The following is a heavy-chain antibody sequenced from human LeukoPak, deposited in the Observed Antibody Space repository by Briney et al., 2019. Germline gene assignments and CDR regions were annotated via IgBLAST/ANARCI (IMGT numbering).Heavy chain of an antibody. CDR1: GGSISSGDYY. CDR3: ARVAYDPMVRGVIGLFDY. V-gene: IGHV4-30-4*01. Sequence: PSETLSLTCTVSGGSISSGDYYWSWIRQPPGKGLEWIGYIYYIGNTFYNPSLKSRVTISVDTSKNQFSLKLSSVTAADTAVYYCARVAYDPMVRGVIGLFDYWGQGTLVTVSS. D-gene: IGHD3-10*01. CDR2: IYYIGNT. J-gene: IGHJ4*02.